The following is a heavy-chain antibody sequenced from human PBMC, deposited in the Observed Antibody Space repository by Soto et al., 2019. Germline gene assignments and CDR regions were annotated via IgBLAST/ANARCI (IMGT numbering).Heavy chain of an antibody. CDR2: ISYDGSTY. Sequence: QVQLVESGGGVVQPGRSLRLSCAASGFTFSDYAIYWVRQAPGKGLEWVTVISYDGSTYYYADSVQGRFTISRDNSKNTLYLQMISLKTEDTAVYYCARVDAYTYYYRAGYFDLWGRGTLVTVSS. CDR1: GFTFSDYA. D-gene: IGHD3-10*01. J-gene: IGHJ2*01. V-gene: IGHV3-30-3*01. CDR3: ARVDAYTYYYRAGYFDL.